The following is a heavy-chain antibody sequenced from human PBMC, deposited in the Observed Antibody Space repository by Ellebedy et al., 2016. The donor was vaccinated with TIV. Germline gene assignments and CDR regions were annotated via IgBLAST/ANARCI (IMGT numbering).Heavy chain of an antibody. CDR2: IWYDGSNK. D-gene: IGHD4-23*01. Sequence: GESLKISCAASGFTFSSYGMHWVRQAPGKGLEWVAVIWYDGSNKYYADSVKGRFTISRDNSKNTLYLQMNSLRAEDTAVYYCARGVGGYSGYWGQGTLVTVSS. CDR3: ARGVGGYSGY. J-gene: IGHJ4*02. V-gene: IGHV3-33*01. CDR1: GFTFSSYG.